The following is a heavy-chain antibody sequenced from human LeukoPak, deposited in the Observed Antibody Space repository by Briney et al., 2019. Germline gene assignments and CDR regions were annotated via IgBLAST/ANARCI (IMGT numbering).Heavy chain of an antibody. Sequence: GGSLRLSCAASGFTFDDYGMSWVRQAPGKGLEWVSGINWNGSSTGSAYSVKGRFTISSYNAKNSMYLQMNSLRPEDTSFYYCVRSLLWFGELYWGQGTLVTVSS. V-gene: IGHV3-20*04. CDR3: VRSLLWFGELY. CDR1: GFTFDDYG. CDR2: INWNGSST. J-gene: IGHJ4*02. D-gene: IGHD3-10*01.